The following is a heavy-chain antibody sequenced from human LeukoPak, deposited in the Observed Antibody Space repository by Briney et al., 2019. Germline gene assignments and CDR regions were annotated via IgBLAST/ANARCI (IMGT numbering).Heavy chain of an antibody. CDR3: ARDYVTCSGGSCYNYFDY. CDR2: IIPILGIA. J-gene: IGHJ4*02. Sequence: GASVKVSCKASGGTFSSYTISWVRRAPGQGLEWMGRIIPILGIANYAQKFQGRVTITADKSTSTAYMELSSLRSEDTAVYYCARDYVTCSGGSCYNYFDYWGQGTLVTVSS. V-gene: IGHV1-69*04. D-gene: IGHD2-15*01. CDR1: GGTFSSYT.